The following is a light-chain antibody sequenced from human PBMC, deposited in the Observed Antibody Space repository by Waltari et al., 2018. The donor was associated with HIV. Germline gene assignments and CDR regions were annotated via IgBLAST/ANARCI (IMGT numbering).Light chain of an antibody. CDR1: QYINTY. Sequence: DIQMTQSPSSLSASVGDRVTITCRSSQYINTYLNWYQQKPGTAPKALIYDASSLESGVPSRFSGSGLGTDFTLTISGLQPDDYATYFCQQTYTGPLTFGPGTKVDIK. V-gene: IGKV1-39*01. J-gene: IGKJ3*01. CDR2: DAS. CDR3: QQTYTGPLT.